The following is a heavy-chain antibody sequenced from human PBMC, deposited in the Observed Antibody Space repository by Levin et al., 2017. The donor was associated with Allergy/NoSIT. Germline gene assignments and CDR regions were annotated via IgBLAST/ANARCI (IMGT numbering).Heavy chain of an antibody. Sequence: LSLTCAASGFTFSSYAMHWVRQAPGKGLEWVAVISYDGSNKYYADSVKGRFTISRDNSKNTLYLQMNSLRAEDTAVYYCARNLAVAGPRDAFDIWGQGTMVTVSS. CDR2: ISYDGSNK. D-gene: IGHD6-19*01. V-gene: IGHV3-30-3*01. CDR3: ARNLAVAGPRDAFDI. CDR1: GFTFSSYA. J-gene: IGHJ3*02.